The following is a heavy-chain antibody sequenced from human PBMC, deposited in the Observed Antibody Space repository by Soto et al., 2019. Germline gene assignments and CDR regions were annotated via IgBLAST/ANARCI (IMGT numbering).Heavy chain of an antibody. CDR2: ISGSGGST. Sequence: PGGSLRLSCAASGFTFSSYAMSWVRQAPGKGLEWVSAISGSGGSTYYADSVKGRFTISRDNSKNTLYLQMNSLRAEDTAVYYCAKDPRRITIFGVVISPTRFFGYWGQGTLVTVSS. CDR3: AKDPRRITIFGVVISPTRFFGY. V-gene: IGHV3-23*01. D-gene: IGHD3-3*01. CDR1: GFTFSSYA. J-gene: IGHJ4*02.